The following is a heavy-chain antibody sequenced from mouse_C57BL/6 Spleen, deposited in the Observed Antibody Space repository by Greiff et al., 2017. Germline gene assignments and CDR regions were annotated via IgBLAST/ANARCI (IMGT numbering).Heavy chain of an antibody. CDR2: LNPNTGGT. D-gene: IGHD4-1*01. CDR3: ATKLGRRYFDV. J-gene: IGHJ1*03. CDR1: GYTFTDYN. V-gene: IGHV1-18*01. Sequence: VQLKQSGPELVKPGASVKIPCKASGYTFTDYNLDWVKQSHGKSLEWIGDLNPNTGGTIYNQKFKGKATLTVDKYSSTAYMELRSLTSEDTAVYYCATKLGRRYFDVWGTGTTVTVSS.